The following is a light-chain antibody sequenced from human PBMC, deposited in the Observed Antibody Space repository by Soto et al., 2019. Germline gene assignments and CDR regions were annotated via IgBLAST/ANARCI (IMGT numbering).Light chain of an antibody. V-gene: IGLV6-57*04. J-gene: IGLJ2*01. CDR3: QSYHSSNVV. CDR1: SGSIASNY. Sequence: NFLLTQPHSVSESPVKTVTISCTRSSGSIASNYVQWYQQRPGSAPTTVIYEDNQRHSGVPDRFSGSIDSSSNSASLTISGLKTEDEADYFCQSYHSSNVVFGGGTQLTVL. CDR2: EDN.